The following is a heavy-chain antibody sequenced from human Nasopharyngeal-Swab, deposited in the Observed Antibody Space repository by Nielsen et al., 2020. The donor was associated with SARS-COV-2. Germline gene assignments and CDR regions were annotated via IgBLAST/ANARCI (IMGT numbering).Heavy chain of an antibody. CDR3: AREGGYCSGGSCYYTDAFDI. Sequence: LRLSCTVSGGSISSYYWSWIRQPPGKGLEWIGYIYYSGSTNYNPSLKSRVTISVDTSKNQFSLKLSSVTAADTAVYYCAREGGYCSGGSCYYTDAFDIWGQGTMVTVSS. V-gene: IGHV4-59*01. CDR1: GGSISSYY. D-gene: IGHD2-15*01. J-gene: IGHJ3*02. CDR2: IYYSGST.